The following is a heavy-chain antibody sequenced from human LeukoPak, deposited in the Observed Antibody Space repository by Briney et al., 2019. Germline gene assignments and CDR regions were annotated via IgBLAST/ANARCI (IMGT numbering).Heavy chain of an antibody. D-gene: IGHD3-22*01. Sequence: SETLSLTCAVYGGSFSGYYWSWIRQLPGKGLEWIGEINHSGSTNYNPSLKSRVTISVDTSKNQFSLKLSSVTAADTAVYYCARGKYYYDSSGYSYWGQGTLVTVSS. V-gene: IGHV4-34*01. CDR1: GGSFSGYY. J-gene: IGHJ4*02. CDR3: ARGKYYYDSSGYSY. CDR2: INHSGST.